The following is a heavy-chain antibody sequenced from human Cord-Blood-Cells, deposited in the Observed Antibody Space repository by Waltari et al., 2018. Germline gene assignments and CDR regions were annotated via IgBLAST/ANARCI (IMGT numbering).Heavy chain of an antibody. CDR2: INHSGST. D-gene: IGHD6-19*01. J-gene: IGHJ3*02. V-gene: IGHV4-34*01. CDR1: GGSFSGYY. CDR3: ARGGGRRSGWYLRDDAFDI. Sequence: QVQLQQWGAGLLKPSETLSLTCAVYGGSFSGYYWSWIRQPPGKGLEWIGEINHSGSTNYHPALKSRVTISVDTSKNQFSLKLSSVTAADTAVYYCARGGGRRSGWYLRDDAFDIWGQGTMVTVSS.